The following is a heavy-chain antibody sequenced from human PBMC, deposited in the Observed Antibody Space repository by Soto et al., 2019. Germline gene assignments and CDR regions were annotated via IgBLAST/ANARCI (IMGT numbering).Heavy chain of an antibody. J-gene: IGHJ3*01. CDR2: ISYDGSNK. CDR3: TTGSERITIFGVPPLL. Sequence: SLKISCAASGFTFSSYGMHWVRQAPGKGLEWVAVISYDGSNKYYADSVKGRFTISRDNSKNTLYLQMNSLKTEDTAVYYCTTGSERITIFGVPPLLWGQGTMVTVSS. D-gene: IGHD3-3*01. CDR1: GFTFSSYG. V-gene: IGHV3-30*03.